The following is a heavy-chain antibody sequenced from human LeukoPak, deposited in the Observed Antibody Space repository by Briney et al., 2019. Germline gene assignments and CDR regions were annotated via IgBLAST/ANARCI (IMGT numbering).Heavy chain of an antibody. Sequence: PGGSLRLSCAASGFTFSSYAMHWVRQAPGKGLEWVAVISYDGSNKYYADSVKGRFTISRDNSKNTLYLQMNSLRAEDTAVYYCARERSGSSYYYYYGMDVWGQGTTVTVSS. CDR3: ARERSGSSYYYYYGMDV. CDR1: GFTFSSYA. D-gene: IGHD1-26*01. CDR2: ISYDGSNK. J-gene: IGHJ6*02. V-gene: IGHV3-30-3*01.